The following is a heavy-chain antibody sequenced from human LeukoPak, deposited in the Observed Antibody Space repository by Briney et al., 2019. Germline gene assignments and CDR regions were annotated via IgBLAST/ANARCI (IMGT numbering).Heavy chain of an antibody. CDR3: ARPDGDYIDY. CDR2: IYYSGST. J-gene: IGHJ4*02. CDR1: GGSIGSSSYY. D-gene: IGHD4-17*01. V-gene: IGHV4-39*01. Sequence: SETLSLTCTVSGGSIGSSSYYWGWIRQPPGKGLEWIGSIYYSGSTYYNPSLKSRVTISVDTSKNQFSLKLSSVTAADTAVYYCARPDGDYIDYWGQGTLVTVSS.